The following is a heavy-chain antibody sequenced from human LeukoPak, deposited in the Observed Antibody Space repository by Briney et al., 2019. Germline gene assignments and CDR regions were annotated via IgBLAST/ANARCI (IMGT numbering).Heavy chain of an antibody. Sequence: GGSLRLSCAASGFSFSDAWMHWVRQAPGKGLEWVSYINSVSSNIYYAESVKGRFTISRDNAKNSLYLQMHSLRDDDTAVYYWGRVRTAMSALMDYWGQGTLVTVSS. CDR3: GRVRTAMSALMDY. V-gene: IGHV3-48*02. CDR1: GFSFSDAW. D-gene: IGHD5-18*01. CDR2: INSVSSNI. J-gene: IGHJ4*02.